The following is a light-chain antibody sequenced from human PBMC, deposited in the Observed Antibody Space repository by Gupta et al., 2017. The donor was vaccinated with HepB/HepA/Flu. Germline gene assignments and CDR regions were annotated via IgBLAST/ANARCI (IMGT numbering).Light chain of an antibody. J-gene: IGKJ5*01. CDR1: QGINNW. CDR3: QQTGSLPVT. V-gene: IGKV1-12*01. CDR2: SAS. Sequence: DIQMTQSPSSVSASVGDRVTITCRASQGINNWLAWYQQKPGKAPKVLIYSASSVNSGVPSRFTGSGSGTDFTLTISSRQPEDFATYYCQQTGSLPVTFGQGTRLEIK.